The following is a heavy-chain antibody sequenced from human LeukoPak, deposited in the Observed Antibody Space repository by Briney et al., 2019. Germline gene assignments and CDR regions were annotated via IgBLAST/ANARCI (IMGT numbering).Heavy chain of an antibody. CDR3: AKDYYDSSGLEPNFDY. CDR1: GFTFSSYA. V-gene: IGHV3-23*01. CDR2: ISGSGGST. J-gene: IGHJ4*02. Sequence: PGGSLRLSCAASGFTFSSYAMSWVRQAPGKGLEWVSAISGSGGSTYYADSVKGRFTISRDNSKNTLYLQMNSLRAEDTAVYYCAKDYYDSSGLEPNFDYWGQGTLVTVSS. D-gene: IGHD3-22*01.